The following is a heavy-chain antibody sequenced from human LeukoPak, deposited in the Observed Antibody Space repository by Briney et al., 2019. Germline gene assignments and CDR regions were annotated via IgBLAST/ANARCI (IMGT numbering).Heavy chain of an antibody. J-gene: IGHJ6*03. Sequence: ASVKVSCKASGYTFTGYYMHWVRQAPGQGLEWMGWMNPNSGNTGYAQKFQGRVTMTRNTSISTAYMELSSLRSEDTAVYYCARSLVASRTYYDILTGYYTPHYYYYMDVWGKGTTVTISS. CDR2: MNPNSGNT. CDR3: ARSLVASRTYYDILTGYYTPHYYYYMDV. D-gene: IGHD3-9*01. CDR1: GYTFTGYY. V-gene: IGHV1-8*02.